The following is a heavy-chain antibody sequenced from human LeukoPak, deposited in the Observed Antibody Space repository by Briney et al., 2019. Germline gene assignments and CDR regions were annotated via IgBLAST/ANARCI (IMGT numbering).Heavy chain of an antibody. V-gene: IGHV4-39*07. J-gene: IGHJ4*02. D-gene: IGHD1-26*01. CDR2: IYHSGST. CDR3: ARGPWGLQSIDS. Sequence: SETLSLTCTVAGGSISSTNDYWGWIPQPPGKGLEWIGTIYHSGSTHSNPSLKSRVTISVDTSKNQFSLKLSSVTVADTAVYYCARGPWGLQSIDSWGQGTLVTVSS. CDR1: GGSISSTNDY.